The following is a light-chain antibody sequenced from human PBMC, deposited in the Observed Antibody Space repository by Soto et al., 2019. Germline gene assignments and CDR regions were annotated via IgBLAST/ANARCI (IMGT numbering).Light chain of an antibody. CDR3: CSYADSSTLV. CDR1: SNNVGSYNL. J-gene: IGLJ2*01. CDR2: EVI. V-gene: IGLV2-23*02. Sequence: QSVLTQPASVSGSPGQSITISCTGTSNNVGSYNLVSWYQQHPGEAPKLVIFEVIKRPSGVSNRFSGSKSDNTASLTISGLQDEDEADYYCCSYADSSTLVFGGGTKLTVL.